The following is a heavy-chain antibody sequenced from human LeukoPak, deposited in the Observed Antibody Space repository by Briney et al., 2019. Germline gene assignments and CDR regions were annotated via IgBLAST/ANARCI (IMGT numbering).Heavy chain of an antibody. CDR3: ARDLGRRWYGDYGGRFDY. J-gene: IGHJ4*02. V-gene: IGHV3-11*01. D-gene: IGHD4-17*01. Sequence: GGSLRLSCAASGFTFSDYYMSWIRQAPGKGLEWVSYISSSGSTIYYADSVKGRFTISRDNAKNSLYLQMNSLRAEDTAVYYCARDLGRRWYGDYGGRFDYWGQGTLVTVSS. CDR1: GFTFSDYY. CDR2: ISSSGSTI.